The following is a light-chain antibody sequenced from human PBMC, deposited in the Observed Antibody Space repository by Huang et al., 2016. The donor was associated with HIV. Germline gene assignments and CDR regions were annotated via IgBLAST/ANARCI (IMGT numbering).Light chain of an antibody. Sequence: DIQMTQSPSSLSASVGDSVTIACRASQDIRNSLAWYQQKPGKAPKLHLYAASRLESGVPSRFSGGGSGTYYTLTISSLQPEDFATYYCQQYYTPPLTFGGGTKVEIK. CDR2: AAS. CDR3: QQYYTPPLT. J-gene: IGKJ4*01. V-gene: IGKV1-NL1*01. CDR1: QDIRNS.